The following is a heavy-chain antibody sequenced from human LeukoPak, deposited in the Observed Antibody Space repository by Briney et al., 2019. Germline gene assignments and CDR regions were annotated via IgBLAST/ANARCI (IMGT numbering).Heavy chain of an antibody. CDR1: GYTFTDYY. CDR3: ARSLYCSGGSCYFSSYYYYYMDV. D-gene: IGHD2-15*01. J-gene: IGHJ6*03. V-gene: IGHV1-2*02. CDR2: INPNRGGT. Sequence: ASVTVSFKACGYTFTDYYMHWVRQAPGQGLEGMGWINPNRGGTNYPQKFQGRVNMTRDTSISTAYMELSRLRSDDTAVYYCARSLYCSGGSCYFSSYYYYYMDVWGKGTTVTVSS.